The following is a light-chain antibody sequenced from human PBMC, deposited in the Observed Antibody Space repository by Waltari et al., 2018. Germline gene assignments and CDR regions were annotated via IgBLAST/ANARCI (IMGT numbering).Light chain of an antibody. J-gene: IGKJ2*01. CDR2: KAS. CDR3: QQYKTYGT. Sequence: DIQMTQSPSTRSASVGDRVTITCRASQSIGSWLAWYQQKPGKAPNLLIYKASSLESGVPSRFSGSGSGTEFTLTISSLQPDDFATYYCQQYKTYGTFGQGTKLEIK. CDR1: QSIGSW. V-gene: IGKV1-5*03.